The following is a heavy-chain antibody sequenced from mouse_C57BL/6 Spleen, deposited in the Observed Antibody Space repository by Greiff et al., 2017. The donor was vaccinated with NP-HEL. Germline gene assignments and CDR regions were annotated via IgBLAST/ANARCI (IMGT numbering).Heavy chain of an antibody. CDR2: IDPSDSYT. CDR3: ALITTVRDY. J-gene: IGHJ2*01. V-gene: IGHV1-59*01. CDR1: GYTFTSYW. Sequence: VQLQQPGAELVRPGTSVKLSCKASGYTFTSYWMHWVKQRPGQGLEWIGVIDPSDSYTNYNQKFKGKATLTVSTSSSPAYMQLSSLTSEDSAVYYCALITTVRDYWGKGTTLTVSS. D-gene: IGHD1-1*01.